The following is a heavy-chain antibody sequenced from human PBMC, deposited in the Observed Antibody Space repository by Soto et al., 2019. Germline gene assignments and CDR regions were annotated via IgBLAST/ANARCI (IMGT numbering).Heavy chain of an antibody. CDR2: IHPSGDT. V-gene: IGHV1-46*01. CDR1: GYKFTTYF. CDR3: VRGYCTTSPCSGDFQF. Sequence: ASVKVSFKASGYKFTTYFIHWVRQAPGQGLEWMGMIHPSGDTGYAQKFRGRVTMTIDTSTTTAYMEPRNLTSEDTAVYFSVRGYCTTSPCSGDFQFWGQGTLVTVSS. J-gene: IGHJ1*01. D-gene: IGHD2-15*01.